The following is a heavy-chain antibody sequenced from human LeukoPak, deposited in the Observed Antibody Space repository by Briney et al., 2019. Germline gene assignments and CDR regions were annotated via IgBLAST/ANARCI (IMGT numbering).Heavy chain of an antibody. CDR3: AREQEWFGELLFDY. J-gene: IGHJ4*02. CDR1: GFTFSSYE. D-gene: IGHD3-10*01. CDR2: ISYDGSNK. Sequence: GGSLRLSCAASGFTFSSYEMNWVRQAPGKGLEWVAVISYDGSNKYYADSVKGRFTISRDNSKNTLYLQMNSLRAEDTAVYYCAREQEWFGELLFDYWGQGTLVTVSS. V-gene: IGHV3-30*04.